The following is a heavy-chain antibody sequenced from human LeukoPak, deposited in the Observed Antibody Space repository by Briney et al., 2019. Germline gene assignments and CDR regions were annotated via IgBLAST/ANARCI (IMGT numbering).Heavy chain of an antibody. J-gene: IGHJ4*02. CDR2: ISAYNGNT. Sequence: GASVNVSCKASGYTFTSYGISWVRQAPGQGLEWMGWISAYNGNTNYAQKLQGRVTMTTDTSTSTAYMELRSLRSDDTAVYYCARCGCSSTSCYPDFDYWGQGTLVTVSS. CDR3: ARCGCSSTSCYPDFDY. CDR1: GYTFTSYG. D-gene: IGHD2-2*01. V-gene: IGHV1-18*01.